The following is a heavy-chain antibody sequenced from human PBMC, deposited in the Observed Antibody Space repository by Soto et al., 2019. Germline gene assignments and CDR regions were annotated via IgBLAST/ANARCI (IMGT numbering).Heavy chain of an antibody. CDR3: ARPLYSNYQRVYGMDV. J-gene: IGHJ6*02. V-gene: IGHV5-51*01. CDR1: GYSFTSYW. D-gene: IGHD4-4*01. CDR2: IYPGDPDT. Sequence: PGESLKISCKGSGYSFTSYWIGWVRQMPGKGLEWMGIIYPGDPDTRYSPSFQGQVTISADKSISTAYLQWSSLKASDTAMYYCARPLYSNYQRVYGMDVWGQGTTVTVSS.